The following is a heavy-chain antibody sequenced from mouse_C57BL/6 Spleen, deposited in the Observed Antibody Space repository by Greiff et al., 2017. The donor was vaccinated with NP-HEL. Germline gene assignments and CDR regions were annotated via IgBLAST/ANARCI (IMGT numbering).Heavy chain of an antibody. D-gene: IGHD1-1*01. J-gene: IGHJ1*03. V-gene: IGHV5-6*01. CDR2: ISSGGSYT. CDR1: GFTFSSYG. CDR3: ARYYGSSYRWYFYV. Sequence: EVMLVESGGDLVKPGGSLKLSCAASGFTFSSYGMSWVRQTPDKRLEWVATISSGGSYTYYPERVKGRFTISRDTAKNTLYLQIGCLDAEDTAMYYCARYYGSSYRWYFYVWGTRTTVTVSS.